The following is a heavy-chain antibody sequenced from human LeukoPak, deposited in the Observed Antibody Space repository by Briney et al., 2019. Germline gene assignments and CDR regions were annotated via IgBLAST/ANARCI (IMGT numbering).Heavy chain of an antibody. V-gene: IGHV3-74*01. CDR2: INSDGSST. CDR3: ARYYGSGIYYYYYGMDV. CDR1: GFTFSSYW. J-gene: IGHJ6*02. D-gene: IGHD3-10*01. Sequence: GGSLRLSCAASGFTFSSYWMHWVRQAPGKGLVWVSRINSDGSSTSYADSVKGRFTISRDNAKNTLYLQMNSLRAEDTAVYYCARYYGSGIYYYYYGMDVWGQGTTVTVSS.